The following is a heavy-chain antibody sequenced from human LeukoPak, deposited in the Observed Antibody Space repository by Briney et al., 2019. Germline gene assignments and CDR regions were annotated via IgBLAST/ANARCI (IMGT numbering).Heavy chain of an antibody. J-gene: IGHJ4*02. D-gene: IGHD1-26*01. CDR2: ISGSGGST. Sequence: GGSLRLSCAASGFTFSSYAMSWVRQAPGKGLEWVSAISGSGGSTYYADSVKGRFTISRDNSRNTLYLQMNSLRAEDTAVYYCAKATNYATSPFDYWGQGTLVTVSS. CDR3: AKATNYATSPFDY. CDR1: GFTFSSYA. V-gene: IGHV3-23*01.